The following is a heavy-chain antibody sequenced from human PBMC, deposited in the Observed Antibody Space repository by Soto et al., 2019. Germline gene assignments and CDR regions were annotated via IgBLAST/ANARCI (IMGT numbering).Heavy chain of an antibody. CDR2: TYYRAKWYN. Sequence: SPTLSLTCAISGDSVSSNSATWNWIRQSPSRGLEWLGRTYYRAKWYNEYAVSVKSRITINPDTSKNQFSLQLNSVTPEDTAGYYCARATRTWFDPWGQGTLVTVSS. V-gene: IGHV6-1*01. J-gene: IGHJ5*02. CDR1: GDSVSSNSAT. D-gene: IGHD4-17*01. CDR3: ARATRTWFDP.